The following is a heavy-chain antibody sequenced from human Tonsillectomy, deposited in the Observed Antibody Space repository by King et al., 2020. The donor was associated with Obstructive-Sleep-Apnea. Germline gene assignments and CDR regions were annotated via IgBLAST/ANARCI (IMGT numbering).Heavy chain of an antibody. Sequence: LQLQESGPGLVKPSETLSLTCSVSGGSMSSFYWSWIRQAAGKGLEWIGRIYTSGSTNYNPSLKSRVTLSVDTSNNQISLKLSSCTAPATAVYYCAREESAYYGAGPMDVWGQGTTVTVSS. CDR3: AREESAYYGAGPMDV. D-gene: IGHD3-10*01. CDR2: IYTSGST. J-gene: IGHJ6*02. V-gene: IGHV4-4*07. CDR1: GGSMSSFY.